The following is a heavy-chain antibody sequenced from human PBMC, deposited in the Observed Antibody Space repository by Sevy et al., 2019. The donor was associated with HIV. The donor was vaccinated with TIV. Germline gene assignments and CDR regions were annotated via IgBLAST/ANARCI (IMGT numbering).Heavy chain of an antibody. V-gene: IGHV3-7*01. J-gene: IGHJ4*02. Sequence: GGSLRLSCAASGFTFSGYWMTWVRQAPGKGLEWVANIKEDGSAEYYVDSVKGRFTISRDNAKNTLFLQLNSLRVEDTAMYYCARHSTGYGAYDYLGQGTLVTVSS. D-gene: IGHD5-18*01. CDR2: IKEDGSAE. CDR1: GFTFSGYW. CDR3: ARHSTGYGAYDY.